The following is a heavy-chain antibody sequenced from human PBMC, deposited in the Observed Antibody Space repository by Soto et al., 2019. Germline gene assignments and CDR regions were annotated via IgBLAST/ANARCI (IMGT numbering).Heavy chain of an antibody. V-gene: IGHV3-9*01. D-gene: IGHD2-15*01. CDR3: VSSWGGFCSGGTCYSGVFDY. J-gene: IGHJ4*02. CDR2: LSWNSGSI. CDR1: GFTFDDYV. Sequence: EVQLIESGGTLVQPGRSLRLSCAASGFTFDDYVLHWVRQAPGKGLEWVSGLSWNSGSIGYADSVKGRFTISRDYAQNSLYLQMISLRAEDTALYYCVSSWGGFCSGGTCYSGVFDYWGQGTLVTVSS.